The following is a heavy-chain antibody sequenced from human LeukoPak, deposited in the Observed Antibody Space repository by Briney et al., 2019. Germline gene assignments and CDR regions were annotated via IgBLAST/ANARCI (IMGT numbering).Heavy chain of an antibody. CDR2: ISSSGSTI. D-gene: IGHD3-9*01. V-gene: IGHV3-48*03. Sequence: QPGGSLRLSCAASGFTFSNYEMNWVRQAPGKGLEWVSYISSSGSTIYYADSVKGRFTISRDNAKNSLYLQMNSLRAEDTAVYYCTGFPDYDILTGLFDYWGQGTLVTVSS. CDR1: GFTFSNYE. J-gene: IGHJ4*02. CDR3: TGFPDYDILTGLFDY.